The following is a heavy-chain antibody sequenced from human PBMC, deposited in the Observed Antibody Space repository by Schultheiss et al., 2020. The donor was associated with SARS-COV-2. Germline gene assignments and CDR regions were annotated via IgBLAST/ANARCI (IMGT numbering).Heavy chain of an antibody. J-gene: IGHJ6*02. CDR3: ARVSGELVPKYYYGMDV. Sequence: SETLSLTCTVSGGSISSYYWSWIRQPAGKGLEWIGRIYTSGSTNYNPSLKSRVTMSVDTSKNQFSLKLSSVTAADTAVYYCARVSGELVPKYYYGMDVWGQGTTVTVSS. D-gene: IGHD3-10*02. CDR2: IYTSGST. V-gene: IGHV4-4*07. CDR1: GGSISSYY.